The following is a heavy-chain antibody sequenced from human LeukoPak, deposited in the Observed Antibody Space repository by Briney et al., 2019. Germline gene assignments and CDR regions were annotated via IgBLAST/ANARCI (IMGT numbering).Heavy chain of an antibody. CDR2: ISGSGGST. J-gene: IGHJ4*02. D-gene: IGHD2-2*02. CDR3: AKAGEIVVVPAAIPRGDY. CDR1: GFTFSSYA. V-gene: IGHV3-23*01. Sequence: GGSLRLSCAASGFTFSSYAMSWVRQAPGKGLEWVSAISGSGGSTYYADSVKGRFTISRDNPKNTLYLQMNSLRAEDTAVYYCAKAGEIVVVPAAIPRGDYWGQGTLVTVSS.